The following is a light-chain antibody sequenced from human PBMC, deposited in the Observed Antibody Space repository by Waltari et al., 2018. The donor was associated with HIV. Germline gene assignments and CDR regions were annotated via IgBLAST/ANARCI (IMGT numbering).Light chain of an antibody. CDR3: QSADNSGTFVI. CDR1: ALPNQY. CDR2: NDS. J-gene: IGLJ2*01. Sequence: SYEVTQPPSVSVSPGQPARITCSGDALPNQYAYWYQQKPGQAPVLVMYNDSERPSGIPERFSGSSSGTTVTLTISGVQAEDEADYYCQSADNSGTFVIFGGGTKLTVL. V-gene: IGLV3-25*03.